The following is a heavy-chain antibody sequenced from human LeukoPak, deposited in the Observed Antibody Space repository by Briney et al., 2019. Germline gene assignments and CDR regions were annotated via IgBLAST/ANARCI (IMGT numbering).Heavy chain of an antibody. Sequence: SETLSLTCAVYGGSFSGYYWSWIRQPPGKGLEWLGEINHSGSTNYNPSLKSRVTISVDTSKNQFSLKLSSVTAADTAVYYCARGQSPFVSSSSYFDYWGQGTLVTVSS. CDR1: GGSFSGYY. CDR2: INHSGST. CDR3: ARGQSPFVSSSSYFDY. D-gene: IGHD6-6*01. J-gene: IGHJ4*02. V-gene: IGHV4-34*01.